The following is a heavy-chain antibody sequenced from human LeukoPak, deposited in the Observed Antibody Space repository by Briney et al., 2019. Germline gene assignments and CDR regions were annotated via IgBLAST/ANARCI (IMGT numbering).Heavy chain of an antibody. Sequence: ASVKVSCKASGYTFTAYYIHWLRQAPGQGPEWMGWIKPDSGSSHYAQKFQGRVTMTRDTSSNSAYMDLTSLKSDDTALYYCARARVPIAVAGLYYYDYWGQGALVTVSS. CDR3: ARARVPIAVAGLYYYDY. V-gene: IGHV1-2*02. D-gene: IGHD6-19*01. J-gene: IGHJ4*02. CDR2: IKPDSGSS. CDR1: GYTFTAYY.